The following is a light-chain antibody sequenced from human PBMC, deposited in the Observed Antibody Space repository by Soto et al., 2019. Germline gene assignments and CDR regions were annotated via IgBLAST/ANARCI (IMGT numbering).Light chain of an antibody. J-gene: IGLJ2*01. Sequence: QAVLTQPPSVSAAPGQKVTISCSGSSSNIGNNDVSWYQLLPGTAPKLLIYDNNKRPSGIPDRFSGSKSGTSATLDITGLQTGDEADYYCGTWDNSLSAVFGGGTKLTVL. CDR3: GTWDNSLSAV. V-gene: IGLV1-51*01. CDR1: SSNIGNND. CDR2: DNN.